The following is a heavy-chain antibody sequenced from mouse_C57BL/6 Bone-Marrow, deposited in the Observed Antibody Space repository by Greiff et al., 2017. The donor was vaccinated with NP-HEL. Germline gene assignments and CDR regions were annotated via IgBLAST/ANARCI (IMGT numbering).Heavy chain of an antibody. V-gene: IGHV5-4*03. J-gene: IGHJ1*03. CDR1: GFTFSSYA. Sequence: EVKVVESGGGLVKPGGSLKLSCAASGFTFSSYAMSWVRQTPEKRLEWVATISDGGSYTYYPDNVKGRFTISRDTAKNNLYLQMSHLKSEDTAMYYCDRGRLPHWYFDVWGTGTTVTVSS. CDR2: ISDGGSYT. D-gene: IGHD2-2*01. CDR3: DRGRLPHWYFDV.